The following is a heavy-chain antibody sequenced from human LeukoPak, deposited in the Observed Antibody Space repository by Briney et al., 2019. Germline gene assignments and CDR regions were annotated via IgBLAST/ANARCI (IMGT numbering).Heavy chain of an antibody. CDR3: ASRGMLIDY. J-gene: IGHJ4*02. V-gene: IGHV4-39*01. CDR2: IFYSGST. CDR1: GGSISSSSYF. Sequence: SGTLSLTCTVSGGSISSSSYFWGWIRQPPGKGLEWIGSIFYSGSTYYNPSLNSRVTISIDTSKNQFSLRLSSVTAADTAVYYCASRGMLIDYWGQGTLVTVSS. D-gene: IGHD2-8*01.